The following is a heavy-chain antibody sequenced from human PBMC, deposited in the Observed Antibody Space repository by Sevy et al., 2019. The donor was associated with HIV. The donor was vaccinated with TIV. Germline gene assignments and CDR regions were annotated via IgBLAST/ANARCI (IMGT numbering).Heavy chain of an antibody. CDR3: ARAVDIVATILDY. Sequence: GGSLRLSCAASGFTFSSYSMNWVRQAPGKGLEWVSSISSSSSYIYYADSVKGRFTISRDNAKNSLYLQMNSLRAEDTAVYYCARAVDIVATILDYWGQGTLVTVSS. D-gene: IGHD5-12*01. CDR2: ISSSSSYI. V-gene: IGHV3-21*01. J-gene: IGHJ4*02. CDR1: GFTFSSYS.